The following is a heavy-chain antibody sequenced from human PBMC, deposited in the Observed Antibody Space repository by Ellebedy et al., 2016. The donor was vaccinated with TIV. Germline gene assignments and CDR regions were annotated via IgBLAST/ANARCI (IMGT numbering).Heavy chain of an antibody. CDR3: ARKGYDSSGYYVDY. Sequence: AASVKVSCKASGFTFTSSAVQWVRQARGQRLEWIGWIVVGSGNTSYAQKFQGRVTMTRDTSTSTVYMELSSLRSEDTAVYYCARKGYDSSGYYVDYWGQGTLVTVSS. CDR2: IVVGSGNT. D-gene: IGHD3-22*01. J-gene: IGHJ4*02. V-gene: IGHV1-58*01. CDR1: GFTFTSSA.